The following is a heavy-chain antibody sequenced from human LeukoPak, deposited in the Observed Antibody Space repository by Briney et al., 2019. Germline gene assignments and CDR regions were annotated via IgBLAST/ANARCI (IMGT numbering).Heavy chain of an antibody. CDR1: GFTFSSYA. CDR3: ARDSGWYLPPDY. CDR2: ISSSSSYI. V-gene: IGHV3-21*01. D-gene: IGHD6-19*01. J-gene: IGHJ4*02. Sequence: PGESLRLSCAASGFTFSSYAMSWVRQAPGKGLEWVSSISSSSSYIYYADSVKGRFTISRDNAKNSLYLQMNSLRAEDTAVYYCARDSGWYLPPDYWGQGTLVTVSS.